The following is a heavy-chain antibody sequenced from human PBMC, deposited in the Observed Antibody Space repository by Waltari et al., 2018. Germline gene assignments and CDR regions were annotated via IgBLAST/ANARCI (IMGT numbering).Heavy chain of an antibody. V-gene: IGHV4-59*01. CDR2: IYYSGST. CDR1: GGSISSYY. CDR3: ARSDYYDSSADY. J-gene: IGHJ4*02. Sequence: QVQLQESGPGLVKPSETLSLTCTVSGGSISSYYWSWIRQPPGKGLEWIGYIYYSGSTNSNPSLKSRVTISVDTSKNQFSLKLSSVTAADTAVYYCARSDYYDSSADYWGQGTLVTVSS. D-gene: IGHD3-22*01.